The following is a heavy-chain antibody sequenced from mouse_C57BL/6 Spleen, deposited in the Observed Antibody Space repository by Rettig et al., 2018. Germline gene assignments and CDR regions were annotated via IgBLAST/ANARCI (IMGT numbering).Heavy chain of an antibody. CDR2: INPNNGGT. V-gene: IGHV1-22*01. Sequence: QSHGKSLEWIGYINPNNGGTSYNQKFKGKATLTVNKSSSTAYMELRSLTSEDSAVYYCARAAYFDYWGQGTTLTVSS. D-gene: IGHD3-3*01. J-gene: IGHJ2*01. CDR3: ARAAYFDY.